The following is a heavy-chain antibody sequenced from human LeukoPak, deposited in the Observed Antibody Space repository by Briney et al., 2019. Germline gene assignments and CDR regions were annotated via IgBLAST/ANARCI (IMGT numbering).Heavy chain of an antibody. V-gene: IGHV3-23*01. D-gene: IGHD3-9*01. CDR3: AKWGDYDILTGYYVSDF. CDR1: GFIFRNYA. CDR2: ITGSGDTT. Sequence: GGPLRLSCAASGFIFRNYAMSWVRQAPGKGLEWVSAITGSGDTTCYADSVKGRFTISRDNSKNTLYVEMNTLRAEDTAVYYCAKWGDYDILTGYYVSDFWGQGTLVTVSS. J-gene: IGHJ4*02.